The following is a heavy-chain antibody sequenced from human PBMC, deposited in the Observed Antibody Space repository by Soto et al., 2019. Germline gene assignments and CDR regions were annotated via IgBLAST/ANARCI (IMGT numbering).Heavy chain of an antibody. Sequence: EVQFLESGGGLAQTGGTLRLSCAASGFAFNNFAMTWVRQAPGKGLEWVSGISGRGTSTYYADSVKGRFTISRDNSKSVVYLEMNSLRTEDTAVYYCARGKGGFCTSSSCYFVYWGQGSLVTVTS. CDR2: ISGRGTST. D-gene: IGHD2-15*01. CDR1: GFAFNNFA. CDR3: ARGKGGFCTSSSCYFVY. V-gene: IGHV3-23*01. J-gene: IGHJ4*02.